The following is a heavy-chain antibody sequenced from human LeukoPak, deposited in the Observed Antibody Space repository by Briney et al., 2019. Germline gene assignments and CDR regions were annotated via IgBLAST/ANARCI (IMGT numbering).Heavy chain of an antibody. CDR3: ARDLGDVVAPAARPHNWFDP. J-gene: IGHJ5*02. D-gene: IGHD2-2*01. CDR2: IYYSGST. CDR1: GGSISSSSYY. V-gene: IGHV4-39*07. Sequence: SETLSLTCTVSGGSISSSSYYWGWIRQPPGTGLEWLGSIYYSGSTYYNPSLKSRVTISVDTCKNQFSLNLSSVPAADTAVYYCARDLGDVVAPAARPHNWFDPWGQGTLVTVSS.